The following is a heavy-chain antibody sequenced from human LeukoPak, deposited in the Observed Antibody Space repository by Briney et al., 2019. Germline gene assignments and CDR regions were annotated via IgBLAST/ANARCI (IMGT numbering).Heavy chain of an antibody. CDR3: AKQEVAFDI. Sequence: GGSLRLSCAASGFTFDDYAMHWVRQAPGKGLEWVSGISWNSGSIGYADSVKGRFTISRDNAKNSLYLQMNSLRTEDMALYYCAKQEVAFDIWGQGTMVTVSS. CDR2: ISWNSGSI. CDR1: GFTFDDYA. J-gene: IGHJ3*02. V-gene: IGHV3-9*03.